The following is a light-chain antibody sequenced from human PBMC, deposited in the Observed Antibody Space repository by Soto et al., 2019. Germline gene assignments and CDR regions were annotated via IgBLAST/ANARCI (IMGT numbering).Light chain of an antibody. CDR1: QSVSSNY. CDR2: GAS. Sequence: EIVLTQSPRTLSLSPGERATLSCRASQSVSSNYLVWYQQKPGQAPRPLIYGASTRATGIPDRFSGSGSGTDFTLTISRLEPEDFAVYYCQQYAGSSYTFGQGTKLEIK. V-gene: IGKV3-20*01. J-gene: IGKJ2*01. CDR3: QQYAGSSYT.